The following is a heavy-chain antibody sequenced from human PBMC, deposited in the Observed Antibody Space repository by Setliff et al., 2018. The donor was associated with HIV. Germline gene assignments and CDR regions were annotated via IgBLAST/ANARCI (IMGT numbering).Heavy chain of an antibody. J-gene: IGHJ4*02. V-gene: IGHV3-30*02. CDR1: GFIFDRYG. CDR3: AKDPFTSSWYGFDY. D-gene: IGHD6-13*01. CDR2: IWYDGSHE. Sequence: HPGGSLRLSCAASGFIFDRYGMHWVRQAPGKGLEWVALIWYDGSHETYADSARGRFSISRDNSKNTLYLQMDSLRPEDTGFYYCAKDPFTSSWYGFDYWGQGALVTVSS.